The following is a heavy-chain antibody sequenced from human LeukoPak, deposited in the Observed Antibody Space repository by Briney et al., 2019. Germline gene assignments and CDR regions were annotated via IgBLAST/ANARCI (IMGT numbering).Heavy chain of an antibody. J-gene: IGHJ4*02. V-gene: IGHV3-30*18. D-gene: IGHD3-22*01. Sequence: GSLRLSCAASGFTFSSYGMHWVRQAPGKGLEWEAVISYDGSNKYYADSVKGRFTISRDNSKNTLYLQMNSLRAEDTAVYYCAKDQSYDSSGYYPQDWGQGTLVTVSS. CDR3: AKDQSYDSSGYYPQD. CDR2: ISYDGSNK. CDR1: GFTFSSYG.